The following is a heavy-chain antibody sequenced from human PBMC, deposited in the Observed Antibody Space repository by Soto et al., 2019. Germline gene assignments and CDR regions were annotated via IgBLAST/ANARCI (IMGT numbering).Heavy chain of an antibody. Sequence: GGSLRLSCAASGFTFSSYAMSWVRQAPGKGLEWVSIISGSGGRTYYADSVKGRFTISRDNSKNTLYLQMNSLRAEDTAVYYCAKDRKDIVVVPAAIFDYWGQGTRVTVSS. J-gene: IGHJ4*02. V-gene: IGHV3-23*01. CDR3: AKDRKDIVVVPAAIFDY. CDR2: ISGSGGRT. D-gene: IGHD2-2*01. CDR1: GFTFSSYA.